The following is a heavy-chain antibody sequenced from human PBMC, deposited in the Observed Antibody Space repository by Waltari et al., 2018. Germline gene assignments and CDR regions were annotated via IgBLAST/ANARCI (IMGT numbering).Heavy chain of an antibody. CDR1: GFTFSSYS. J-gene: IGHJ3*02. CDR3: AREETGAFDI. Sequence: EAQLVESGGGLVQPGGSLRLSCAASGFTFSSYSMNWVRQAPGKGLEWVSYISSSSRTIYYADSVKGRFTISRDNAKNSLYLQMNSLRAEDTAVYYCAREETGAFDIWGQGTMVTVSS. CDR2: ISSSSRTI. V-gene: IGHV3-48*04.